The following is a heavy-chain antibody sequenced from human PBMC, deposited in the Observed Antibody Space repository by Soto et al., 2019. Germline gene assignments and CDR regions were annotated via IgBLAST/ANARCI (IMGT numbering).Heavy chain of an antibody. CDR1: GGSISSDDYY. Sequence: LSLTCTVSGGSISSDDYYWSWIRQAPGRGLEWIGYIHSSGSIYYNPSLKSRATMSIDTAGNQFSLKVSSVTVADTDVYYCARDLDGLHDDTSGPFPRPGWGQGTLVTVAS. CDR3: ARDLDGLHDDTSGPFPRPG. D-gene: IGHD3-22*01. J-gene: IGHJ1*01. CDR2: IHSSGSI. V-gene: IGHV4-30-4*01.